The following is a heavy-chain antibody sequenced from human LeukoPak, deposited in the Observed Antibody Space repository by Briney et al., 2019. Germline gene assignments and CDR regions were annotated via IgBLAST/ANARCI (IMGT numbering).Heavy chain of an antibody. CDR1: GGSISSYY. V-gene: IGHV4-59*01. CDR3: AAGTYDSSGYYYQQPPFDY. CDR2: IYYSGST. Sequence: SETLSLTCTVSGGSISSYYWSWIRQPPGKGLGWIGYIYYSGSTNYNPSLKSRVTISVDTSKNQFSLKLSSVTAADTAVYYCAAGTYDSSGYYYQQPPFDYWGQGTLVTVSS. D-gene: IGHD3-22*01. J-gene: IGHJ4*02.